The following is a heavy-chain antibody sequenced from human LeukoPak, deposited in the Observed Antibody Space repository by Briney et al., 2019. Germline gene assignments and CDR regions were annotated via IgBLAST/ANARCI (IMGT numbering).Heavy chain of an antibody. CDR3: ARNPVTDYYDSSGPIDY. J-gene: IGHJ4*02. CDR2: MNPNSGNT. V-gene: IGHV1-8*01. CDR1: GYTFTSYD. Sequence: ASVKVSCKASGYTFTSYDINWVRQATGQGLEWMGWMNPNSGNTGYAQKFQGRVTMTRNTSISTAYMELSSLRSEDTAVYYCARNPVTDYYDSSGPIDYWGQGTLVTVSS. D-gene: IGHD3-22*01.